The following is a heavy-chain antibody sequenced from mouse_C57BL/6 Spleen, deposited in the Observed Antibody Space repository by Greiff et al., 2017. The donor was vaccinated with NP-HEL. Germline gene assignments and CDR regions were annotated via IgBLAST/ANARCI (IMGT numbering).Heavy chain of an antibody. Sequence: VQLQQSGPVLVKPGASVKMSCKASGYTFTDYYMNWVKQSPGKSLEWIGVINPYNGGTSYNQKFKGKATLTVDKSSSTAYMELNSLTSEDSAVYYCARTVVAEGYFDVWGTGTTVTVSS. J-gene: IGHJ1*03. CDR3: ARTVVAEGYFDV. D-gene: IGHD1-1*01. CDR1: GYTFTDYY. CDR2: INPYNGGT. V-gene: IGHV1-19*01.